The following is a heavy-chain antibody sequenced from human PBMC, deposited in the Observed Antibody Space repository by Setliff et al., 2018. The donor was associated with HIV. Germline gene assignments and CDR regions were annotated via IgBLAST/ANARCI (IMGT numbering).Heavy chain of an antibody. CDR2: FDPEDGER. D-gene: IGHD3-16*02. CDR3: ATDPGRRITFGGVIVNPDY. V-gene: IGHV1-24*01. J-gene: IGHJ4*02. Sequence: ASVKVSCKVFGYTLAALSIHWVRQAPGKGLEWMGGFDPEDGERINAEKFQGRVTMTADTSTDTAYMALSSLTSEDTAVYYCATDPGRRITFGGVIVNPDYWGKGTLVTVSS. CDR1: GYTLAALS.